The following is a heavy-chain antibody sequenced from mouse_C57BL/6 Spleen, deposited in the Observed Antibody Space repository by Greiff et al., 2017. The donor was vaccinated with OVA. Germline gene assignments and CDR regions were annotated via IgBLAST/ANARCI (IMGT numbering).Heavy chain of an antibody. V-gene: IGHV1-20*01. J-gene: IGHJ4*01. Sequence: DVQLQESGPELVKPGDSVKISCKASGYSFTGYFMNWVMQSHGKSLEWIGRINPYNGDTFYNQKFKGKATLTVDKSSSTAHMELRSLTSEDSAVYYCARSRGYDYDDVLYAMDYWGQGTSVTVSS. CDR1: GYSFTGYF. CDR2: INPYNGDT. D-gene: IGHD2-4*01. CDR3: ARSRGYDYDDVLYAMDY.